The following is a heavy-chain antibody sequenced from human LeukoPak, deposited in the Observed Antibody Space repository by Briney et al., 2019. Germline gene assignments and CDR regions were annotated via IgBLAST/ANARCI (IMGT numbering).Heavy chain of an antibody. D-gene: IGHD3-3*01. CDR2: IYYSGST. CDR1: GGSISSYY. Sequence: SETLSLTCTVSGGSISSYYWSWIRQPPGKGLEWIGSIYYSGSTYHNPSLKSRVTISVDTSKNQFSLKLSSVTAADTAAYYCARQTLIFGVVTLGWFDPWGQGTLVTVSS. V-gene: IGHV4-39*01. CDR3: ARQTLIFGVVTLGWFDP. J-gene: IGHJ5*02.